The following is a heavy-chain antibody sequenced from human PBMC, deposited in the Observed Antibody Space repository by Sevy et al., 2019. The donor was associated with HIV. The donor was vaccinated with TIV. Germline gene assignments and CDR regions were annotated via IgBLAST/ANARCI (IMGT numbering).Heavy chain of an antibody. Sequence: GGSLRLSCAASGFTFSSYAMSWVRQAPGKGLEWVSAISGSGGSTYYADSVKGRFTISRDNSKNTLYLQMNSLRAEDTVVYYCAKDSSGYSSGWYGQFDYWGQGTLVTVSS. V-gene: IGHV3-23*01. CDR2: ISGSGGST. CDR1: GFTFSSYA. CDR3: AKDSSGYSSGWYGQFDY. D-gene: IGHD6-19*01. J-gene: IGHJ4*02.